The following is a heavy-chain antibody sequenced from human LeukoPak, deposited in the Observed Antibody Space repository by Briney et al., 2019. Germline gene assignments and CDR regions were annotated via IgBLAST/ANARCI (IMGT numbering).Heavy chain of an antibody. CDR2: INPNSGNT. V-gene: IGHV1-2*02. D-gene: IGHD3-9*01. J-gene: IGHJ4*02. CDR3: ATLPYYDILTGIDY. Sequence: ASVKVSCKASGYTFTGYHMHWVRQAPGQGFEWMGWINPNSGNTNYAQKFQGRVTMTRDTSISTAYMELSRLRSDDTAVYYCATLPYYDILTGIDYWGQGTLVTVSS. CDR1: GYTFTGYH.